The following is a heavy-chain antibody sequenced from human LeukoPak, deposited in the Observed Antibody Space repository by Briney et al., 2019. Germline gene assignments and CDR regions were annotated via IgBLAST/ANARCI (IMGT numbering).Heavy chain of an antibody. D-gene: IGHD2-2*01. Sequence: ASETLSLTCTVSGGSISSYYWSWIRQPPGKGLEWIGYIYYSGSTNYNPSLKSRVTISVDTSKNQFSLKLSSVTAADTAVYYCARLGRRYPNWFDPWGQGTLVTVSS. CDR1: GGSISSYY. V-gene: IGHV4-59*08. J-gene: IGHJ5*02. CDR2: IYYSGST. CDR3: ARLGRRYPNWFDP.